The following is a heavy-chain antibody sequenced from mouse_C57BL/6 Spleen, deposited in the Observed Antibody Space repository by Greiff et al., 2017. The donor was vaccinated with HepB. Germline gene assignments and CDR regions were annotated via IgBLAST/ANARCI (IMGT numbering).Heavy chain of an antibody. CDR3: ARDGDDYDGY. Sequence: LVESGAELARPGASVKLSCKASGYTFTSYGISWVKQRTGQGLEWIGEIYPRSGNTYYNEKFKGKATLTADKSSSTAYMELRSLTSEDSAVYFCARDGDDYDGYWGQGTTLTVSS. CDR2: IYPRSGNT. CDR1: GYTFTSYG. J-gene: IGHJ2*01. D-gene: IGHD2-4*01. V-gene: IGHV1-81*01.